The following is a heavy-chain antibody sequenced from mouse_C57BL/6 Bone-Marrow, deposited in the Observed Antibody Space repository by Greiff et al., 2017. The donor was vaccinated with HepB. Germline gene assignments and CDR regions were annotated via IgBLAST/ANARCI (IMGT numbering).Heavy chain of an antibody. D-gene: IGHD2-4*01. Sequence: VQLKESGPELVKPGASVKISCKASGYTFTDYYMNWVKQSHGKSLEWIGDINPNNGGTSYNQKFKGKATLTVDKSSSTAYMELRSLTSEDSAVYYCARKDYDGDCFAYWGQGTLVTVSA. CDR3: ARKDYDGDCFAY. V-gene: IGHV1-26*01. J-gene: IGHJ3*01. CDR1: GYTFTDYY. CDR2: INPNNGGT.